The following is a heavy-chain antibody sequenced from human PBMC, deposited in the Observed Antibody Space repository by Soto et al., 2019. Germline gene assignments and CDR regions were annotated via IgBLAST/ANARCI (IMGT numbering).Heavy chain of an antibody. CDR2: IYYSGST. V-gene: IGHV4-39*01. CDR3: ARQYGGSYADY. Sequence: SETLSLTCTVSGGSIRSSSYSWGWIRQPPGKGREWIGSIYYSGSTNYNPSLKSRVTISVDTSKNQFSLKLRSVTAADTAVYYCARQYGGSYADYWGQGTLVTVSS. D-gene: IGHD1-26*01. J-gene: IGHJ4*02. CDR1: GGSIRSSSYS.